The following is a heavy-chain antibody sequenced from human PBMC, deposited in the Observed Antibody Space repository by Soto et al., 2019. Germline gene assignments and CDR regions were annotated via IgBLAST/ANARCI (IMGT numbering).Heavy chain of an antibody. V-gene: IGHV3-23*01. CDR3: AKDSWAIFGVPAGEYYAMDV. J-gene: IGHJ6*02. Sequence: VGSLRLSCVASGFTFENYAMSWVRQAPGKGLEWVSAISGSGGTTYYSDSVKGRFTISRDNSKNTVYLQMNDLRVEDAAEYFCAKDSWAIFGVPAGEYYAMDVWGQGTTVTVSS. D-gene: IGHD3-3*01. CDR2: ISGSGGTT. CDR1: GFTFENYA.